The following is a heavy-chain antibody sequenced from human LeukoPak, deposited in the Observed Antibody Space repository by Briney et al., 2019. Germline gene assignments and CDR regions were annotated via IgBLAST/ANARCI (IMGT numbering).Heavy chain of an antibody. CDR2: IYYSGST. CDR1: GGSISSSGYY. D-gene: IGHD4-11*01. V-gene: IGHV4-39*07. CDR3: ARSYSNPGGYYYYMDV. J-gene: IGHJ6*03. Sequence: SETLSLTCTVSGGSISSSGYYWGWIRQPPGKGLEWIGSIYYSGSTYYNPSLKSRVTISVDTSKNQFSLKLSSVTAADTAVYYCARSYSNPGGYYYYMDVWGKGTTVTVSS.